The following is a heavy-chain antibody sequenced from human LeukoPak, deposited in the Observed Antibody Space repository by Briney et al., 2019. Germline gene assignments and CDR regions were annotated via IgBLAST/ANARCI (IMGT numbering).Heavy chain of an antibody. CDR3: AKDLRADRPADQFDY. V-gene: IGHV3-33*06. Sequence: GGSLRLSCAASGFTFSSYGMHWVRQAPGKGLEWVAVIWYDGSNKYYADSVKGRFTISRDNSKNTLYLQMNSLRAEDTAVYYCAKDLRADRPADQFDYWGQGTLVTVSS. CDR1: GFTFSSYG. CDR2: IWYDGSNK. D-gene: IGHD6-6*01. J-gene: IGHJ4*02.